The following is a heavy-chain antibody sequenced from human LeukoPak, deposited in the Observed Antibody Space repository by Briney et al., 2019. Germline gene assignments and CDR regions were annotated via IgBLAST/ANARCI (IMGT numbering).Heavy chain of an antibody. CDR1: GFTFSSYW. V-gene: IGHV3-7*01. D-gene: IGHD3-16*01. Sequence: GGSLRLSCAASGFTFSSYWMSWVRQAPGKGLEWVANIKVDGSEEYYVDSVKGRFTISRDNAKNSLYLQMNSLRAEDTALYYCARDSLTKGGDYWGQGTLVTVSS. CDR3: ARDSLTKGGDY. CDR2: IKVDGSEE. J-gene: IGHJ4*02.